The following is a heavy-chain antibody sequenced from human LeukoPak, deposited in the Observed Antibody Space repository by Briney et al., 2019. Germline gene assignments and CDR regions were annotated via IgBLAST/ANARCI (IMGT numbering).Heavy chain of an antibody. V-gene: IGHV3-48*04. CDR2: ISSSSSAI. CDR1: GFTFSSYS. D-gene: IGHD6-13*01. J-gene: IGHJ4*02. Sequence: GGSLRLSCAASGFTFSSYSMNWVRQAPGKGLGWVSYISSSSSAIYYADSVKGRFTISRDNAKNSLYLQMNSLTAEDTAVYYCASTYSGSPDYWGQGTLVTVSS. CDR3: ASTYSGSPDY.